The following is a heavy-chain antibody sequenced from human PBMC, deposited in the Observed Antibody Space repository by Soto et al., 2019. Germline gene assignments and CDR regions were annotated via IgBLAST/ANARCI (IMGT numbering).Heavy chain of an antibody. CDR3: ARLEGLATISYYFDF. Sequence: QLQLQESGPGLVKPSEALSLTCSVSGGSISSSSYYWGWIRQPPGKGLEWIGSIYYSGSTYYNPSLKRRVTISIDKSKNQFSLKQSSLTAADTAVYYCARLEGLATISYYFDFWGQGTLVTVSS. D-gene: IGHD3-9*01. V-gene: IGHV4-39*01. J-gene: IGHJ4*02. CDR1: GGSISSSSYY. CDR2: IYYSGST.